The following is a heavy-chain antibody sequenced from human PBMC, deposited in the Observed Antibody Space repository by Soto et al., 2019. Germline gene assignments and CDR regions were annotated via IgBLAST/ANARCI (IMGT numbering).Heavy chain of an antibody. Sequence: VKVSCNRSGYTFTSYGISWVLQSPGQGLEWMGWISAYNGNTNYAQKLQGRVTMTTDTSTSTAYMELRSLRSDDTAVYYCARGSQRYYDFWSGPSVKYYYYYGMDVWGQGTTVTVSS. CDR1: GYTFTSYG. CDR2: ISAYNGNT. J-gene: IGHJ6*02. D-gene: IGHD3-3*01. CDR3: ARGSQRYYDFWSGPSVKYYYYYGMDV. V-gene: IGHV1-18*04.